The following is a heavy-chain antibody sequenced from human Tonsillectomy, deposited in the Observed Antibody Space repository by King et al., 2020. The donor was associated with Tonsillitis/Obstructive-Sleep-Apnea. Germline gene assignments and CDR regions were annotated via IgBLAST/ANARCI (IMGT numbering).Heavy chain of an antibody. J-gene: IGHJ6*03. CDR3: AKDPTVGPYYYYYYYMDV. Sequence: VQLVESGGGLVQPGGSLRLSCAASGFTFSNYAMSWVRQAPGKGLEWVSAISGSGGSTFYADSVKGRFTISRDNSKNTLYLQMNSLRAGDTAVYYCAKDPTVGPYYYYYYYMDVWGKGTTVTVSS. D-gene: IGHD4-11*01. V-gene: IGHV3-23*04. CDR2: ISGSGGST. CDR1: GFTFSNYA.